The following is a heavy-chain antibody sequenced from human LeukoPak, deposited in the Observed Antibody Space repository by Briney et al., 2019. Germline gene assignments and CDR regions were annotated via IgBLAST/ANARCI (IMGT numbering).Heavy chain of an antibody. D-gene: IGHD5-18*01. J-gene: IGHJ4*02. CDR3: AKDLGMQVWFPL. Sequence: GGSLRLSCAASGFTFSTYAMSWVRQAPGKGLEWVSSFSGSGGSTYYADSVKGRFTISRDNSKNTLYLQTNSLRAEDTAVYYCAKDLGMQVWFPLWGQGTLVTVSS. CDR1: GFTFSTYA. CDR2: FSGSGGST. V-gene: IGHV3-23*01.